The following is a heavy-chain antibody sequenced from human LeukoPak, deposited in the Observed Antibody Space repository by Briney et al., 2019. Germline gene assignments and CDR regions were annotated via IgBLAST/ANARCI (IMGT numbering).Heavy chain of an antibody. D-gene: IGHD6-13*01. V-gene: IGHV3-7*01. CDR3: ARDRVWEAAAGPYSFDY. J-gene: IGHJ4*02. Sequence: GGSLRLSCAASGFTFSSYWMSWVRQAPGKGLEWVANIKQDGSQKYYADSVKGRFTISRDNSKNTLYLQMNSLRAEDTAVYYCARDRVWEAAAGPYSFDYWGQGTLVTVSS. CDR2: IKQDGSQK. CDR1: GFTFSSYW.